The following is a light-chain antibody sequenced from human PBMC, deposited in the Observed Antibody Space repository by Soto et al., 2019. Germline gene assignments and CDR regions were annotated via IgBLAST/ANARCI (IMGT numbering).Light chain of an antibody. CDR1: SNDVGIYNY. J-gene: IGLJ3*02. V-gene: IGLV2-14*01. CDR3: SSYTITSTWV. Sequence: QSALTQPASVSGSPGQSITISCTGSSNDVGIYNYVSWYQQHPGKAPRLIIYEVTNRPSGVSDRFSGSKSDNTASLTISGLQAEDEADYYCSSYTITSTWVLGGGTKVTVL. CDR2: EVT.